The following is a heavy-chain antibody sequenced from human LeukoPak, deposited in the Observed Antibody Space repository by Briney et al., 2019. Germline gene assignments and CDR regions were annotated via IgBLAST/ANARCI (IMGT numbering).Heavy chain of an antibody. Sequence: PSETLSLTCTVSGGSISSGSYYWSWIRQPAGKGLEWIGRIYTSGSTNYNPSLKSRVTISVDTSKNQFSLKLSSVTAADTAVYYCARTRITMIVVGVGPYDAFDIWGQGTMVTVSS. D-gene: IGHD3-22*01. J-gene: IGHJ3*02. CDR1: GGSISSGSYY. CDR2: IYTSGST. V-gene: IGHV4-61*02. CDR3: ARTRITMIVVGVGPYDAFDI.